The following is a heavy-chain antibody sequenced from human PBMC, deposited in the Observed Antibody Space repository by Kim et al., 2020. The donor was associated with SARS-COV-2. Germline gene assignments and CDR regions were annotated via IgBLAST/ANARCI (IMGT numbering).Heavy chain of an antibody. Sequence: GGSLRLSCAASGFTFSSYGMHWARQAPGKGLEWVAVIWYDGSTKYYADSVKGRFTISRDNSQNTLYLQMNSLRAEDTAVYYCARDRNRYFGWPVPFYWGQGTLVTVSS. J-gene: IGHJ4*02. CDR3: ARDRNRYFGWPVPFY. CDR2: IWYDGSTK. D-gene: IGHD3-9*01. V-gene: IGHV3-33*01. CDR1: GFTFSSYG.